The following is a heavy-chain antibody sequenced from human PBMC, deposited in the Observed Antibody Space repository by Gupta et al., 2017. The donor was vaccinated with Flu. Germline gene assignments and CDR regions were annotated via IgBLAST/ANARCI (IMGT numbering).Heavy chain of an antibody. D-gene: IGHD3-3*01. CDR3: TRGTSAAYYTPLGDY. Sequence: VQLVESGGGLVQPGGSLRLSCAASGLAFSSHWMPWVRPAPGKGLEWVSRINVDGTYADYADSVKGRFTFSRDNAKNTLFLQMNSLRAEDTAVYYCTRGTSAAYYTPLGDYWGQGTLVTVSS. V-gene: IGHV3-74*01. J-gene: IGHJ4*02. CDR1: GLAFSSHW. CDR2: INVDGTYA.